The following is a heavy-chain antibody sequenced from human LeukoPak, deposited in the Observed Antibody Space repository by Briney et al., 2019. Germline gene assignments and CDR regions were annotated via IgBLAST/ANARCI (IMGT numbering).Heavy chain of an antibody. CDR2: MYHNGST. D-gene: IGHD5-24*01. Sequence: SETLSLTCTVSGGSISSISYYWGWIRQPPGKGLEWIGSMYHNGSTYYNPSLKSRVTISVDTSKNQFSLKLTSVTAADTAVYYCARHPSGRMWLQQGGWFDPWGQEPWSPSPQ. CDR3: ARHPSGRMWLQQGGWFDP. J-gene: IGHJ5*02. CDR1: GGSISSISYY. V-gene: IGHV4-39*01.